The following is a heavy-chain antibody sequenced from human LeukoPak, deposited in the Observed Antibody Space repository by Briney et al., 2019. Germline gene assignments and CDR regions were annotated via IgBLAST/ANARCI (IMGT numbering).Heavy chain of an antibody. D-gene: IGHD3-10*01. V-gene: IGHV3-48*03. CDR3: ARVLLWFGSAGWFDP. CDR2: ISSSGSTT. Sequence: PGGSLRLSCAASGFTFSSYEMNWVRQAPGKGLEWVSYISSSGSTTYYADSVKGRFTISRDNAKNSLYLQMNSLRAEDTAVYYCARVLLWFGSAGWFDPWGQGTLVTVSS. J-gene: IGHJ5*02. CDR1: GFTFSSYE.